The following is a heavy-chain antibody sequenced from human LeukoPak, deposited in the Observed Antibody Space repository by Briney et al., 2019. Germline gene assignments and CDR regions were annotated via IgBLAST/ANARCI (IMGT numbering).Heavy chain of an antibody. CDR2: IYYSGSA. D-gene: IGHD6-13*01. CDR3: ARELAAAGTPLDY. CDR1: GGSMNSGGYY. Sequence: PSETLSLTCTVSGGSMNSGGYYWTWIRQHPGKGLEWIGSIYYSGSAFYKPSLKSRITILVDTSKHQFSLRLSSVTAADTAVYYCARELAAAGTPLDYWGQGTLVTVSS. J-gene: IGHJ4*02. V-gene: IGHV4-31*03.